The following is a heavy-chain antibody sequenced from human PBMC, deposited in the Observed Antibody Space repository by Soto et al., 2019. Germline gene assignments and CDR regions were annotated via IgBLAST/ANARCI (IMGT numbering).Heavy chain of an antibody. Sequence: GGSLRLSCAASGFTFSSYSMNWVRQAPGKGLEWVSYISSSSSTIYYADSVKGRFTISRDNAKNSLYLQMNSLRAEDTAVYYCARDRYCSSTSCYVVPYYYYYYMDVWGKGTTVTVSS. CDR1: GFTFSSYS. D-gene: IGHD2-2*01. J-gene: IGHJ6*03. CDR2: ISSSSSTI. V-gene: IGHV3-48*01. CDR3: ARDRYCSSTSCYVVPYYYYYYMDV.